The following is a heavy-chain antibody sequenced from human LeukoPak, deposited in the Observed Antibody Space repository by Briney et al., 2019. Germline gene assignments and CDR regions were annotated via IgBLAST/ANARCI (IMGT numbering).Heavy chain of an antibody. D-gene: IGHD3-22*01. CDR1: GGSFSGYY. J-gene: IGHJ4*02. Sequence: PSETLSLTCAVYGGSFSGYYWSWIRQPPGKGLEWIGEINHSGSTNYNPSLKSRVTISVDTSKNQFSLRLRSVTAADTAVYYCARVTGYMIEDYFDYWGQGTLVTVSS. V-gene: IGHV4-34*01. CDR2: INHSGST. CDR3: ARVTGYMIEDYFDY.